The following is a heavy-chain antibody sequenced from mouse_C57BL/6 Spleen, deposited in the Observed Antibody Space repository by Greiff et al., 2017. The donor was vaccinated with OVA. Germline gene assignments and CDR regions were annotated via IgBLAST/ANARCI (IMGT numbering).Heavy chain of an antibody. Sequence: VKLVESGPGLVQPSQSLSITCTVSGFSLTSYGVHWVRQSPGKGLAWLGVIWSGGSTDYNAAFISRLGISKDNSKSQVFFKMNSLQADDTAIYYCATSREPSGYFDVWGTGTTVTVSS. CDR2: IWSGGST. CDR1: GFSLTSYG. V-gene: IGHV2-2*01. J-gene: IGHJ1*03. CDR3: ATSREPSGYFDV. D-gene: IGHD3-3*01.